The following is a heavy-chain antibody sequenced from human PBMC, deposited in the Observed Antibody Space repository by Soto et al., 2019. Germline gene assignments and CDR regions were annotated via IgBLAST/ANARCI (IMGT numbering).Heavy chain of an antibody. V-gene: IGHV3-23*01. CDR2: ILVDGRT. CDR3: AKATATGGGAFDI. D-gene: IGHD2-8*02. J-gene: IGHJ3*02. CDR1: GFIFSDYL. Sequence: PGGSLRLSCAASGFIFSDYLMSWVRQAPGKGLEWVSTILVDGRTFYVDSVKGRFTISRDSSQNTVYLQMNSLTAGDTALYYCAKATATGGGAFDICGQGTMVTVSS.